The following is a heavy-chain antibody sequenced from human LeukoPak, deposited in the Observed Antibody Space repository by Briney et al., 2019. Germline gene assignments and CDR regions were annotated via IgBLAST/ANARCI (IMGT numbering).Heavy chain of an antibody. CDR1: GGSISSYY. CDR3: ARVNLGYCSGGSCYSAPFDY. D-gene: IGHD2-15*01. J-gene: IGHJ4*02. V-gene: IGHV4-4*07. CDR2: IYTSGST. Sequence: SETLSLTCTVSGGSISSYYWSWIRQPAGKGLEWIGRIYTSGSTNYNPSLKSRVTMSVDTSKNQFSLKLSSVTAADTAVYYCARVNLGYCSGGSCYSAPFDYWGQGTLVTVSS.